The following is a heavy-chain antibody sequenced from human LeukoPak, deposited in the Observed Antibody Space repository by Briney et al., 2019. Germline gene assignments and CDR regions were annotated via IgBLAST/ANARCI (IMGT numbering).Heavy chain of an antibody. D-gene: IGHD2-21*02. J-gene: IGHJ3*01. CDR1: GFTVSSNY. V-gene: IGHV3-66*01. CDR3: ARDHSVLVAAIGSAPAFDV. CDR2: IYSGGST. Sequence: GGSLRLSCAVSGFTVSSNYMTWVRQAPGKGLEGVSVIYSGGSTYYVDSVKGRFTISRDNSKNTVYLQMNRLRADDTAVYYCARDHSVLVAAIGSAPAFDVWGHGTMVIVSP.